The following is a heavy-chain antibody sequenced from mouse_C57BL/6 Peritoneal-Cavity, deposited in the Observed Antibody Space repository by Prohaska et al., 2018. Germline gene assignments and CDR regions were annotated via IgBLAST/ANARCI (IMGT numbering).Heavy chain of an antibody. Sequence: VQLQQPGAELVKPGASVKVSCKASGYTFTSYWIHWVKQRPGQGLEWIGRIHPSDSDTNYNQKFKGKATLTVDKSSSTAYMQLSSLTSEDSAVYYCAASITTVVAYYAMDYWGQGTSVTVSS. CDR1: GYTFTSYW. J-gene: IGHJ4*01. CDR3: AASITTVVAYYAMDY. V-gene: IGHV1-74*01. D-gene: IGHD1-1*01. CDR2: IHPSDSDT.